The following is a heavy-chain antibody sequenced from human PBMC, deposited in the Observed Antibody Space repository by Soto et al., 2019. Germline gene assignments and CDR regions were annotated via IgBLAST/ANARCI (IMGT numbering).Heavy chain of an antibody. J-gene: IGHJ6*03. Sequence: SETLSLTCTVSGGSISSSSYYWGWIRQPPGKGLEWIGSIYYSGSTYYNPSLQSRVTISVDTSKNQFSLKLNSVTAADTAVYYCGILGYYYYMDVWGKGTTVTVSS. CDR1: GGSISSSSYY. CDR3: GILGYYYYMDV. V-gene: IGHV4-39*01. CDR2: IYYSGST.